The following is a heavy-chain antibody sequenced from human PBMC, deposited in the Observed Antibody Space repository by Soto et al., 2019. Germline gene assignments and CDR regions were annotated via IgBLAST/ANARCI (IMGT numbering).Heavy chain of an antibody. V-gene: IGHV3-7*01. D-gene: IGHD3-3*01. J-gene: IGHJ3*02. Sequence: GGSLRLFCAASGFTFSSYWMSWVRQAPGKGLEWVANIKQDGSEKYYVDSVKGRFTISRDNAKNSLYLQMNSLRAEDTAVYYCARNSYDDAFDIWGQGTMVTVSS. CDR1: GFTFSSYW. CDR2: IKQDGSEK. CDR3: ARNSYDDAFDI.